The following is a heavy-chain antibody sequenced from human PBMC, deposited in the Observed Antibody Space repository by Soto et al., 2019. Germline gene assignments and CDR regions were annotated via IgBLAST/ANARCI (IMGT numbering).Heavy chain of an antibody. V-gene: IGHV1-18*01. CDR1: GYTFTSYG. CDR3: AREIPLNDVNWFDP. CDR2: ISAYNGNT. Sequence: ASVKVSCKASGYTFTSYGISWVRQAPGQGLEWMGWISAYNGNTNYAQKLQGRVTMTTDTSTSTAYMELRSLRSDDTAVYYCAREIPLNDVNWFDPWGQGTLVTSPQ. J-gene: IGHJ5*02. D-gene: IGHD1-1*01.